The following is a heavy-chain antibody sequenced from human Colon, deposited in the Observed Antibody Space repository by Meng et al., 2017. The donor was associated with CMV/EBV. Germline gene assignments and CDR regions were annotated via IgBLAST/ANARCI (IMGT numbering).Heavy chain of an antibody. Sequence: GGAFSGYDWSWTRKPPGKGLEWIGEINHSGSTNYNPSLKSRVTISVDTSKNQFSLKLSSVTAADTAVYYCARAPGIQLWLRVGWFDPWGQGTLVTVSS. D-gene: IGHD5-18*01. CDR2: INHSGST. CDR1: GGAFSGYD. CDR3: ARAPGIQLWLRVGWFDP. J-gene: IGHJ5*02. V-gene: IGHV4-34*01.